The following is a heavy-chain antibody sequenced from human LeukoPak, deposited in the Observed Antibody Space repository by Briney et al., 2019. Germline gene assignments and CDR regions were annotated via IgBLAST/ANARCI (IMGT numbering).Heavy chain of an antibody. CDR3: AREEVRYFDY. Sequence: WASVKVSCKASGYTFTSYGITWMRQAPGQALEWMGWISAYNGNTNYAQKFQGRVTMTTDTSTTTAYMELRSLRSDDTAVYYCAREEVRYFDYWGQGTLVTVSS. CDR2: ISAYNGNT. J-gene: IGHJ4*02. CDR1: GYTFTSYG. D-gene: IGHD3-10*01. V-gene: IGHV1-18*01.